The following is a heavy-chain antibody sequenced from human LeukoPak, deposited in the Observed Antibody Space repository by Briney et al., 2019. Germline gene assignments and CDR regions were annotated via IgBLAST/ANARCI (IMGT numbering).Heavy chain of an antibody. CDR2: MNPNSGNT. CDR1: GYTFTSYD. Sequence: ASVKVSCKASGYTFTSYDINWVRQATGQGLEWMGWMNPNSGNTGYAQKFQGRVTMTRNTSISTAYTELSSLRSEDTAVYYCARVSIAARLWYYWGQGTLVTVSS. J-gene: IGHJ4*02. CDR3: ARVSIAARLWYY. V-gene: IGHV1-8*01. D-gene: IGHD6-6*01.